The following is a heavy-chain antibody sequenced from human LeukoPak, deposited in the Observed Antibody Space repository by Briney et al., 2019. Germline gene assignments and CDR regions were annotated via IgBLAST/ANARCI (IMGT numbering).Heavy chain of an antibody. CDR3: AKDSPYSSSWRDPFDY. Sequence: GGSLRLSCAASGFTFSSYAMSWVRQAPGKGPEWVSAISGSGGSTYYADSVKGRFTISRDNSKNTLYLQMNSLRAEDTAVYYCAKDSPYSSSWRDPFDYWGQGTLVTVSS. CDR1: GFTFSSYA. CDR2: ISGSGGST. D-gene: IGHD6-13*01. J-gene: IGHJ4*02. V-gene: IGHV3-23*01.